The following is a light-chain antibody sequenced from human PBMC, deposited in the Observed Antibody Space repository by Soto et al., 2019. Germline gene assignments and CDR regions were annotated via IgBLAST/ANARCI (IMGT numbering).Light chain of an antibody. CDR3: SSNSRTNPPRCV. Sequence: HSDRKRPGSGYGAHGEAISIFCTETSSDVGGYNYVSWYQQHPGKAPKLMIYDASDRPAGVSNRFSGSKSGNTASLTISGLQAEXKPNTSCSSNSRTNPPRCVFGTGTKFTVL. J-gene: IGLJ1*01. V-gene: IGLV2-14*01. CDR1: SSDVGGYNY. CDR2: DAS.